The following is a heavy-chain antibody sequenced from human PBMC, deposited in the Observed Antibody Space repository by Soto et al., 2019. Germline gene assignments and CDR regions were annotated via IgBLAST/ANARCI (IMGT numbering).Heavy chain of an antibody. V-gene: IGHV1-69*13. CDR3: ARLEQQLVLTAPSNWSDP. Sequence: SVKVSCKAPGGTFSSYAISWVRQAPGQGLEWMGGIIPIFGTANYAQKFQGRVTITADESTSTAYMELSSLRSEDTAVYYCARLEQQLVLTAPSNWSDPWGQGPLVTVSS. CDR1: GGTFSSYA. CDR2: IIPIFGTA. J-gene: IGHJ5*02. D-gene: IGHD6-13*01.